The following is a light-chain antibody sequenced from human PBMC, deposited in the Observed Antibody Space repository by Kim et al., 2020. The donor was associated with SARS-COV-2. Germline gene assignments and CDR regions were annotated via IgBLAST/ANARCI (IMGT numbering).Light chain of an antibody. CDR2: SNN. J-gene: IGLJ3*02. V-gene: IGLV1-44*01. CDR3: AAWDDSLNGWV. CDR1: SSNIGSNT. Sequence: QSLLTQPPSASGTPGQRVTISCSGSSSNIGSNTVNWYQQLPGTAPKLLIYSNNQRPSGVPDRFSGSKSGTSASLAISGLQSEVEADYYCAAWDDSLNGWVFGGGTQLTVL.